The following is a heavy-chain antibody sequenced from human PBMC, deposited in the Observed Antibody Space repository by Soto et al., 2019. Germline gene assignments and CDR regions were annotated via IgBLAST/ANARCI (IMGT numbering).Heavy chain of an antibody. V-gene: IGHV1-69*04. J-gene: IGHJ6*03. D-gene: IGHD2-2*01. Sequence: GASVKVSCKASGGTFSSYTTSWVRQAPGQGLEWMGKIIPILGIANYAQKFQGRVTITADKSTSTAYMELSSLRSEDTAVYYCARDRKVVLGYCSSTSCPTPYYYMDVWGKGTTVTVSS. CDR2: IIPILGIA. CDR1: GGTFSSYT. CDR3: ARDRKVVLGYCSSTSCPTPYYYMDV.